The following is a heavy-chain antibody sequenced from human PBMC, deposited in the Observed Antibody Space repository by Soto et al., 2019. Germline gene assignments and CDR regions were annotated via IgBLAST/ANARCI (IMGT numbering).Heavy chain of an antibody. CDR2: ISSSSSYI. V-gene: IGHV3-21*01. Sequence: GGSLRLSCAASGFPFSSYSMNWVRQAPGKGLEWVSSISSSSSYIYYADSVKGRFTISRDNAKNSLYLQMNSLRAEDTAVYYCARSLEPDMLSVVGAFLDYWGQGTLVTVSS. D-gene: IGHD3-10*01. J-gene: IGHJ4*02. CDR3: ARSLEPDMLSVVGAFLDY. CDR1: GFPFSSYS.